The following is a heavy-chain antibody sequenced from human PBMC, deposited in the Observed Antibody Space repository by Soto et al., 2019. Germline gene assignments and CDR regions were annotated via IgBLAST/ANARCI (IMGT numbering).Heavy chain of an antibody. V-gene: IGHV5-10-1*01. Sequence: GESLKISCKGSGYSFAGYWITWVRQKPGKGLEWMGRIDPSDSQTYYSPSFRGHVTIAVTKSITTVFLQWSSLRASDTAMYYCARQIYDSDTGPNFQYYFDSWGQGTPVTVSS. D-gene: IGHD3-22*01. CDR3: ARQIYDSDTGPNFQYYFDS. J-gene: IGHJ4*02. CDR2: IDPSDSQT. CDR1: GYSFAGYW.